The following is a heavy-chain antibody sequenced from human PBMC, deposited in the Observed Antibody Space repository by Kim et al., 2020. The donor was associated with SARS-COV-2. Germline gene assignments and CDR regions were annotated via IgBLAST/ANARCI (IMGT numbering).Heavy chain of an antibody. CDR2: IWYDGSNK. CDR3: ARDHSSGYYSPDY. V-gene: IGHV3-33*01. J-gene: IGHJ4*02. CDR1: GFTFSSYG. D-gene: IGHD3-22*01. Sequence: GGSLRLSCAASGFTFSSYGMHWVRQAPGKGLEWVAVIWYDGSNKYYADSVKGRFTISRDNSKNTLYLQMNSLRAEDTAVYYCARDHSSGYYSPDYWGQGTLVTVSS.